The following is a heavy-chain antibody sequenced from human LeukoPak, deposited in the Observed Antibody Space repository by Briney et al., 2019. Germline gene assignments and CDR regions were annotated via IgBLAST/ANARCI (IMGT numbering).Heavy chain of an antibody. V-gene: IGHV3-23*01. D-gene: IGHD3-3*01. J-gene: IGHJ4*02. CDR1: GFTFSSYA. CDR2: ISDDGDST. Sequence: PGGSLRLSCATSGFTFSSYAMSWVRQAPEKGPEWVSTISDDGDSTYHADSVEGRFTISRDNSKNTLYLQMNSLRAEDTAVYYCAKQVGNSAYYTLDYWGQGTLVTVSS. CDR3: AKQVGNSAYYTLDY.